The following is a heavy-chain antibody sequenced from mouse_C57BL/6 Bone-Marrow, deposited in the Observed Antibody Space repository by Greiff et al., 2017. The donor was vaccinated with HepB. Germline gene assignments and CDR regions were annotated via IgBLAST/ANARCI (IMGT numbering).Heavy chain of an antibody. V-gene: IGHV1-19*01. Sequence: VQLQQSGPVLVKPGASVKMSCKASGYTFTDYYMNWVKQSHGKSLEWIGVINPYNGGTSYNQKFKGKATLTVDKSSSTAYMELNSLTSEDSAVYYCAERGYDFDYWGQGTTLTVSS. CDR2: INPYNGGT. D-gene: IGHD3-2*02. CDR3: AERGYDFDY. CDR1: GYTFTDYY. J-gene: IGHJ2*01.